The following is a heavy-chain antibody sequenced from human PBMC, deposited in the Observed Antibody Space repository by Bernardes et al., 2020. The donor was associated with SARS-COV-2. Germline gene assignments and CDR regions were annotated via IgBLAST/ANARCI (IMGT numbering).Heavy chain of an antibody. CDR3: AREPGIAVAGTEYYGMDV. V-gene: IGHV1-2*02. J-gene: IGHJ6*02. CDR1: GYTFTGYY. Sequence: ASVKVSCKASGYTFTGYYMHWVRQAPGQGLEWMGWINPNSGGTNYAQKFQGRVTMTRDTSISTAYMELSRLRSDDTAVYYCAREPGIAVAGTEYYGMDVWGQGTTVTVSS. D-gene: IGHD6-19*01. CDR2: INPNSGGT.